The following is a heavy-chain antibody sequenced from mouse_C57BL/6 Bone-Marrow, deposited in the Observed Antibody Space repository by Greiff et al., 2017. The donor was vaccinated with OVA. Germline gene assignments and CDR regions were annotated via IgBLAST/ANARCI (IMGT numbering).Heavy chain of an antibody. Sequence: VQLQQSDAELVKPGASVKISCKASGYTFTDHTIHWMKQRPEQGLEWIGYIYPRDGSTKYNEKFKGKATLTADKSSSTAYMQLNSLPSEDSAVYFSAREGLRRRAWFAYGGQGTRVTVTA. CDR2: IYPRDGST. D-gene: IGHD2-4*01. V-gene: IGHV1-78*01. CDR3: AREGLRRRAWFAY. CDR1: GYTFTDHT. J-gene: IGHJ3*01.